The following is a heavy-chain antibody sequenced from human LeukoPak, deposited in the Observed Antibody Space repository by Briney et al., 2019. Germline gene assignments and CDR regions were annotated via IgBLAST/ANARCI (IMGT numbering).Heavy chain of an antibody. V-gene: IGHV1-8*01. J-gene: IGHJ4*02. CDR2: MNPNSGNT. CDR1: GYTFTSYD. Sequence: GASVKVSCKASGYTFTSYDINWVRQATGQGLEWMGWMNPNSGNTGYAQKFQGRVTMTRNTSISTAHMELSSLRSEDTAVYYCARAQSLTAPAGTFANSWGQGTLVTVSS. CDR3: ARAQSLTAPAGTFANS. D-gene: IGHD6-13*01.